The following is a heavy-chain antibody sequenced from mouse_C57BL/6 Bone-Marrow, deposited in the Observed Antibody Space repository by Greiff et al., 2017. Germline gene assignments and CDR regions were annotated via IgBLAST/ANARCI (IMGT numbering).Heavy chain of an antibody. CDR2: INPNNGGT. CDR1: GYTFTDYY. CDR3: ARKIWDTVVATDGYFDY. V-gene: IGHV1-26*01. D-gene: IGHD1-1*01. J-gene: IGHJ2*01. Sequence: EVQLQQSGPELVKPGASVKISCKASGYTFTDYYMNWVKQSHGKSLEWIGDINPNNGGTSYNQKFKGKATLTVDKSSSTAYMELRSLTSEDSAVYYCARKIWDTVVATDGYFDYWGQGTTLTVSS.